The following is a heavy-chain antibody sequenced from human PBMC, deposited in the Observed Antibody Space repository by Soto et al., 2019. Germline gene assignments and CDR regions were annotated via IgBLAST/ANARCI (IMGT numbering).Heavy chain of an antibody. CDR2: IYTGGRT. D-gene: IGHD5-12*01. CDR3: ARARDGYNFLYEPT. Sequence: GTLRLSCPASVFTVSNNYMSWVRQAPGKGLEWVSVIYTGGRTDYADSLKGRFTISRDNSKHTLYLQMNSLRVEDTAVYYCARARDGYNFLYEPTWGQGTLVTVSS. J-gene: IGHJ4*02. V-gene: IGHV3-53*01. CDR1: VFTVSNNY.